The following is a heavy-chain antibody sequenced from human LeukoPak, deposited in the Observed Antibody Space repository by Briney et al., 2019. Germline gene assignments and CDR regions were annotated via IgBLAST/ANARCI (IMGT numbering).Heavy chain of an antibody. V-gene: IGHV4-30-4*01. CDR3: ARDRGGFEDNWFDP. CDR1: GGSISSGDYY. Sequence: PSQTLSLTCTVSGGSISSGDYYWSWIRQPPGKGLEWIGYIYYSGNTYYNPSLKSQVTISVDTSKNQFSLKLSSVTAADTAVYYCARDRGGFEDNWFDPWGQGTLVTVSS. J-gene: IGHJ5*02. D-gene: IGHD3-16*01. CDR2: IYYSGNT.